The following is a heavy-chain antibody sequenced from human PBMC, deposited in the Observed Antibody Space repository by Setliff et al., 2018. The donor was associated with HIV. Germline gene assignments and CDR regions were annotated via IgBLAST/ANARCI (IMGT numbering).Heavy chain of an antibody. D-gene: IGHD6-19*01. V-gene: IGHV1-69*13. CDR1: GGTFSSFA. CDR2: IIPAFGTA. J-gene: IGHJ4*02. Sequence: SVKVSCKTSGGTFSSFALSWVRQAPGQGLEWMGGIIPAFGTANYAQKFQGRVTITADESTGTAYMELSSLRSEDTAVYYCARDGLLVAGIRFDYWGQGTLVAVSS. CDR3: ARDGLLVAGIRFDY.